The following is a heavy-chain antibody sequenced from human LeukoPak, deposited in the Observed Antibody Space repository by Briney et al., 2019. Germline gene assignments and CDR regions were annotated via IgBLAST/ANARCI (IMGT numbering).Heavy chain of an antibody. CDR3: ARRSGYYYGSGSYQNYYYYMDV. J-gene: IGHJ6*03. Sequence: PGGSLRLSCAASGFTFSSYGMTWVRQAPGKGLEWVSVIYSGGSTYYADSVKGRFTISRDNSKNTLYLQMNSLRAEDTAVYYCARRSGYYYGSGSYQNYYYYMDVWGKGTTVTISS. D-gene: IGHD3-10*01. CDR1: GFTFSSYG. V-gene: IGHV3-66*04. CDR2: IYSGGST.